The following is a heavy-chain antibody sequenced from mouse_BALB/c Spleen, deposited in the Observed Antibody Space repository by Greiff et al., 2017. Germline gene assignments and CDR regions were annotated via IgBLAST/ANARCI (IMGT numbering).Heavy chain of an antibody. J-gene: IGHJ4*01. CDR2: INSNGGST. CDR1: GFTFSSYG. CDR3: ASDYDYDGGAMDY. Sequence: EVQGVESGGGLVQPGGSLKLSCAASGFTFSSYGMSWVRQTPDKRLELVATINSNGGSTYYPDSVKGRFTISRDNAKNTLFLQMTSLRSEDTAMYYCASDYDYDGGAMDYWGQGTSVTVSS. V-gene: IGHV5-6-3*01. D-gene: IGHD2-4*01.